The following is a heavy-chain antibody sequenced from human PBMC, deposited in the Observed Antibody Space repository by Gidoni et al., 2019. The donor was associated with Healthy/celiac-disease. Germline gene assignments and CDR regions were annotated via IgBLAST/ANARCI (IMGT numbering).Heavy chain of an antibody. V-gene: IGHV3-30*18. CDR3: AKDYVGATSVDY. Sequence: QVQLVESGGGVLQPGRSLRLSCAASGFTFSSYGMHWVRQAPGKGLEWVAVISYDGSNKYYADSVKGRFTISRDNSKNTLYLQMNSLRAEDTAVYYCAKDYVGATSVDYWGQGTLVTVSS. CDR1: GFTFSSYG. J-gene: IGHJ4*02. CDR2: ISYDGSNK. D-gene: IGHD1-26*01.